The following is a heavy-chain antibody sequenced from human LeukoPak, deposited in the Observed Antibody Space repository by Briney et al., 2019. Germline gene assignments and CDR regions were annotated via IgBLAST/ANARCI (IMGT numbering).Heavy chain of an antibody. D-gene: IGHD4-17*01. CDR2: IYTSGST. CDR1: GFSISSGSYY. Sequence: PSQTLSLTCTVSGFSISSGSYYWSWLRQPAGKGLEWIVRIYTSGSTNYNPSLKSRVTISVDTSKNQFSLKLSSVTAADTAVYYCARDSGGDYGWFDLWGQGTLVTVSS. J-gene: IGHJ5*02. V-gene: IGHV4-61*02. CDR3: ARDSGGDYGWFDL.